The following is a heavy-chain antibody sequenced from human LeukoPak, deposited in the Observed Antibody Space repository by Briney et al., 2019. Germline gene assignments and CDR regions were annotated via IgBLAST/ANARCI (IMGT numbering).Heavy chain of an antibody. CDR2: IRSKAYGGTT. D-gene: IGHD3-16*02. J-gene: IGHJ3*02. V-gene: IGHV3-49*03. CDR1: GFTFGDYA. CDR3: TREGDYVWGSYRYAFDI. Sequence: GRSLRLSCTASGFTFGDYAMSWFRQAPGKGLEWVGFIRSKAYGGTTEYAASVKGRFTISRDDSKSIAYLQMNSLKTEDTAVYYCTREGDYVWGSYRYAFDIWGQGTMVTVSS.